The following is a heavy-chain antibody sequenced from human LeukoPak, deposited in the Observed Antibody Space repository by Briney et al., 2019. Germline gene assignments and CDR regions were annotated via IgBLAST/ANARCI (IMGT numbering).Heavy chain of an antibody. CDR2: INHSGST. Sequence: KPSATLSLTCAVSGGSFSGYYWSWIRQPPGKGLEWIGEINHSGSTNYNPSLKSRVTISVDTSKNQFSLKLSSVTAADTAVYYCARGITMIVVVITPYHAFDIWGQGTMVTVSS. CDR1: GGSFSGYY. CDR3: ARGITMIVVVITPYHAFDI. D-gene: IGHD3-22*01. V-gene: IGHV4-34*01. J-gene: IGHJ3*02.